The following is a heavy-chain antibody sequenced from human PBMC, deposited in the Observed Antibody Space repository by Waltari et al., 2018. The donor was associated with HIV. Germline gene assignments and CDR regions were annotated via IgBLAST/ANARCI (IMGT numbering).Heavy chain of an antibody. Sequence: QVQLQESGPGLVKPSETLSLTCAVSGGSITTYNWWTWVRQPPGKGLEWIGERYHSGRTNYNSTLKSRVTISIDKSKNQFSLKLRSVTAADTAVYYCARVVSGDSGSSWFDPWGQGTLVTVSS. CDR2: RYHSGRT. J-gene: IGHJ5*02. D-gene: IGHD2-15*01. CDR1: GGSITTYNW. CDR3: ARVVSGDSGSSWFDP. V-gene: IGHV4-4*02.